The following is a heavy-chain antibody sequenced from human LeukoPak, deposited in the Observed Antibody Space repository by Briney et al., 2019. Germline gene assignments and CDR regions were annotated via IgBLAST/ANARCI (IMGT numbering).Heavy chain of an antibody. V-gene: IGHV3-21*01. D-gene: IGHD2-8*01. J-gene: IGHJ3*02. CDR1: GFTFSSYS. Sequence: GGSLRLSCAASGFTFSSYSMNWVRQAPGKGLEWVSSISSSSSYIYYADSVKGRFTISRDNAKNSLYLQINSLRAEDTAVYYCARDQTQDIVLMVYANDAFDIWGQGTMVTVSS. CDR3: ARDQTQDIVLMVYANDAFDI. CDR2: ISSSSSYI.